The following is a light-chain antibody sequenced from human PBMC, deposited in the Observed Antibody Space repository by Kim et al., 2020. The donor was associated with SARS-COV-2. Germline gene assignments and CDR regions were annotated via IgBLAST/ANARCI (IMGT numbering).Light chain of an antibody. CDR1: SGSVSTSYY. J-gene: IGLJ3*02. CDR2: STN. V-gene: IGLV8-61*01. CDR3: VLYMGSGIWV. Sequence: QAVVTQEPSFSVSPGGTVTLTCGLSSGSVSTSYYPSWYQQTPGQAPRTLIYSTNTRSSGVPDRFSGSILGNKAAHTITGAQADDESDYYCVLYMGSGIWVFGGGTQLTVL.